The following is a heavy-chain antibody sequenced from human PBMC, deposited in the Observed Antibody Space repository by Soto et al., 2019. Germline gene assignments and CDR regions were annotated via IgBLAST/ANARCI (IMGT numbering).Heavy chain of an antibody. CDR3: ARAQTKYCGGCSCYPGIPFDY. J-gene: IGHJ4*02. CDR1: GGSISSGGYY. V-gene: IGHV4-31*03. Sequence: QVQLQESGPGLVKPSQTLSLTCTVSGGSISSGGYYWRWIRQHPGKGLEWIGYIYYSGSTYYHPSLKSRVTISVSTSKNRFSLKLSCVAAANESVYSCARAQTKYCGGCSCYPGIPFDYWGRGSLVPVSS. CDR2: IYYSGST. D-gene: IGHD2-15*01.